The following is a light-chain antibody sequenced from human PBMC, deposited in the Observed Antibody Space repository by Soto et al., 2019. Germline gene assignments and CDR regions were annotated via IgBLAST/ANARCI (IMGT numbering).Light chain of an antibody. Sequence: EIVMTQSPATLSVSPGGRATLSCRASQSISDTLAWYQQKPGQAPRLLIHGASTRAPGFPARFSGSGSGTAFTLTISSLQSEDFAVYYCQQYDNWPWTFGQGTKVEIK. CDR1: QSISDT. J-gene: IGKJ1*01. CDR2: GAS. V-gene: IGKV3-15*01. CDR3: QQYDNWPWT.